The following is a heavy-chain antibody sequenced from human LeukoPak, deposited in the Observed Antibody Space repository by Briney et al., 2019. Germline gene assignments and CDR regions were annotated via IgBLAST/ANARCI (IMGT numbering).Heavy chain of an antibody. V-gene: IGHV4-34*01. D-gene: IGHD2-15*01. CDR2: INHSGST. J-gene: IGHJ6*02. CDR3: AREIVVVVAATRLSYYYGMDV. Sequence: SETLSLTCAVYGGSFSGYYWSWIRQPPGKGLEWMGEINHSGSTNYNPSLKSRVTISVDTSKSQFSLKLSSVTAADTAVYYCAREIVVVVAATRLSYYYGMDVWGQGTTVTVSS. CDR1: GGSFSGYY.